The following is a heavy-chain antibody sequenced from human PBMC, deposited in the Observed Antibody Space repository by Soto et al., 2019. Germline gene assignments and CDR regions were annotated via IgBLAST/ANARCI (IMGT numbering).Heavy chain of an antibody. CDR2: INPNSGGT. CDR1: GYTFTGYY. J-gene: IGHJ4*02. CDR3: ARLFGPPAAAADY. D-gene: IGHD6-13*01. Sequence: ASVKVSCKASGYTFTGYYMHWVRQAPGQGLEWMGWINPNSGGTNYAQKFQGWVTMTRDTSISTAYMELSRLRSDDTAVYYCARLFGPPAAAADYRGQGTLVTVSS. V-gene: IGHV1-2*04.